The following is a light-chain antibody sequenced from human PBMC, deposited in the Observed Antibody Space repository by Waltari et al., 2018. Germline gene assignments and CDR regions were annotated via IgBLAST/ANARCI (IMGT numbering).Light chain of an antibody. CDR1: QDIGHY. J-gene: IGKJ1*01. V-gene: IGKV3-20*01. Sequence: IVLTQSPGTLSLSPGGRATLSCRASQDIGHYLAWYQQKPGQAPRPLIYATSTRAAVSPDRFSGSGSGADFSLTITRLEPEDFAVYYCQHHVRLPATFGQGTKV. CDR2: ATS. CDR3: QHHVRLPAT.